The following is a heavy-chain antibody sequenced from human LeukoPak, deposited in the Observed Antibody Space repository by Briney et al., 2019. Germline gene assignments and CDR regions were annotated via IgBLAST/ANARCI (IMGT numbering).Heavy chain of an antibody. CDR3: ARGRVYYGSGSYYAGCDY. V-gene: IGHV4-34*01. CDR1: GGSFSGYY. Sequence: SETLSLTCAVYGGSFSGYYWSWIRQPPGKGLEWIGEINHSGSTNYNPSLESRVTISVDTSKNRFSLKLSSVTAADTAVYYCARGRVYYGSGSYYAGCDYWGQGTLVTVSS. J-gene: IGHJ4*02. CDR2: INHSGST. D-gene: IGHD3-10*01.